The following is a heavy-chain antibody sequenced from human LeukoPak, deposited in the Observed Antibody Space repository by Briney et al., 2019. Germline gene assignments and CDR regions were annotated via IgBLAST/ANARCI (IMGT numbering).Heavy chain of an antibody. J-gene: IGHJ4*02. CDR1: GFTFSSYA. CDR2: ISGSGGST. Sequence: GGSLILSCAASGFTFSSYAMSWVRQAPGEGLEWVSAISGSGGSTYYADSVKGRFSISRDNSKNTLYLQMNSLRAEDTAVYYCAKGKAFLWFGEPQDYWGQGTLVTVSS. D-gene: IGHD3-10*01. V-gene: IGHV3-23*01. CDR3: AKGKAFLWFGEPQDY.